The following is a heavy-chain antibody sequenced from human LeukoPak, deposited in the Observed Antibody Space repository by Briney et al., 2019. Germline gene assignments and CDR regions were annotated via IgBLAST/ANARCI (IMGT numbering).Heavy chain of an antibody. CDR2: VWSGGKNK. Sequence: GTSLRRSCAASGFIFSTYGMHWVRQAPGKGLEWVAVVWSGGKNKYYSDSVKGRFTISRDNSKNTLYLEMNSLRAEDTAVYYCAKDGQVGAIGYFDYRGQGTLVTVSS. CDR3: AKDGQVGAIGYFDY. V-gene: IGHV3-33*06. CDR1: GFIFSTYG. D-gene: IGHD1-26*01. J-gene: IGHJ4*02.